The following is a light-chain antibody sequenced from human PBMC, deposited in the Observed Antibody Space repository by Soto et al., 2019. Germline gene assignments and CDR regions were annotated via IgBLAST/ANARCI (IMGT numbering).Light chain of an antibody. Sequence: EIVMTQSPATLSVSPGERATLSCRASQSVSSNLAWYQQKPGQAPRLLIYGSSTRATGIPAGFSGSGSGIEFTLTIGSLQSEDFAVYYCQQYNNWPHTFGQGIKLEIK. CDR3: QQYNNWPHT. CDR2: GSS. J-gene: IGKJ2*01. CDR1: QSVSSN. V-gene: IGKV3-15*01.